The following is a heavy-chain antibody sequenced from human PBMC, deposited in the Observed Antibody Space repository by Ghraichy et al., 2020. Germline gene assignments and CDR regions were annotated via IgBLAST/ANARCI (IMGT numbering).Heavy chain of an antibody. D-gene: IGHD3-16*02. CDR3: ATVGGLRLGELSGTVDY. J-gene: IGHJ4*02. V-gene: IGHV3-23*01. CDR2: IRGGGSK. CDR1: GFTFSNYA. Sequence: GGSLRLSCAASGFTFSNYAMTWVRQAPGKGLEWVSAIRGGGSKYYADSVKSRFTISRDNSKNMLYLQMNSLRAEDTAVYYCATVGGLRLGELSGTVDYWGQRTVVAVS.